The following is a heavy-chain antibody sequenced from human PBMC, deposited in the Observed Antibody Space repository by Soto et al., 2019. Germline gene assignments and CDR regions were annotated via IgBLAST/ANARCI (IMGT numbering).Heavy chain of an antibody. CDR2: IYDSGSS. D-gene: IGHD5-12*01. V-gene: IGHV4-30-4*01. CDR3: DREKGYISGPKNFDY. Sequence: SETLSLTCTVSGASISSGDYFWSWIRQSPGKGLEWIGYIYDSGSSYYNPSLKSRVTMSVDTSKNQFSLKLRSVTAADTAVYYCDREKGYISGPKNFDYWGQGTLVTVYS. J-gene: IGHJ4*02. CDR1: GASISSGDYF.